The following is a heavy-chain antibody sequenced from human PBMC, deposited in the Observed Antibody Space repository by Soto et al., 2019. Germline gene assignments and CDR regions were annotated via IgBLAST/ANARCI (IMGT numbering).Heavy chain of an antibody. Sequence: EVQLVESGGGLVQPGGSLKPSCAASGLTFSGSAIHWVRQASGKGLEWVGRIRSKANSYATAYAASVKGRFTISRDDSKNTAYLQMNSLKTEDTAVYYCTRISGYLYNYYGMDVWGQGTTVTVSS. CDR2: IRSKANSYAT. D-gene: IGHD5-12*01. V-gene: IGHV3-73*02. J-gene: IGHJ6*02. CDR3: TRISGYLYNYYGMDV. CDR1: GLTFSGSA.